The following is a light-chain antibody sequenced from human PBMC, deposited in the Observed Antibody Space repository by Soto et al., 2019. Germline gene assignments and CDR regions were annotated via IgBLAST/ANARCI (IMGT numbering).Light chain of an antibody. J-gene: IGKJ1*01. CDR1: QSISRY. Sequence: IVLTQSPGTLSLSPGVRTTLSCRASQSISRYLAWYQQKPGQGPRLLIYGASSRATGTPDRFSGSGSGTDFTLTINRLEPEDFALHYCQQYGSSPPTFGQGTKVDIK. CDR2: GAS. CDR3: QQYGSSPPT. V-gene: IGKV3-20*01.